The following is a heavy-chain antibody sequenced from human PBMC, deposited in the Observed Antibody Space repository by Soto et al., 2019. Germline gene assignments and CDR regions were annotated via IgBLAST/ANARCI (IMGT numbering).Heavy chain of an antibody. CDR1: GGTFSSYA. CDR2: IIPIFGTA. D-gene: IGHD6-19*01. V-gene: IGHV1-69*13. Sequence: AASVKVSCKASGGTFSSYAISWVRQAPGQGLEWMGGIIPIFGTANYAQKFQGRVTITADESTSTAYMELSSLRSEDTAVYYCARAPHRYSSGWYFVYWGQGTLVTVSS. J-gene: IGHJ4*02. CDR3: ARAPHRYSSGWYFVY.